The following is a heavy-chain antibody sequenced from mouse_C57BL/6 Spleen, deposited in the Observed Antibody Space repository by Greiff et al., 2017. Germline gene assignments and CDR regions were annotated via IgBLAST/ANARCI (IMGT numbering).Heavy chain of an antibody. J-gene: IGHJ1*03. V-gene: IGHV3-6*01. Sequence: ESGPGLVKPSQSLSLTCSVTGYSITSGYYWNWIRQFPGNKLEWMGYISYDGSNNYNPSLKNRISITRDTSKNQFFLKLNSVTTEDTATYYCARDRDGYYPGYFDVWGTGTTVTVSS. CDR3: ARDRDGYYPGYFDV. D-gene: IGHD2-3*01. CDR2: ISYDGSN. CDR1: GYSITSGYY.